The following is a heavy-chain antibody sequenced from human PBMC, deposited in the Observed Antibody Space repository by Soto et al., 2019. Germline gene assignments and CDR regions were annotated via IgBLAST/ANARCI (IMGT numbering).Heavy chain of an antibody. CDR1: GFTFSDYY. D-gene: IGHD2-21*02. Sequence: QVQLVESGGGLVKPGGSLRLSCAASGFTFSDYYMSWIRQAPGKGLEWVSYISSSGSTIYYADSVKGRFTISREKAKNSLYLQMNSLRAEDTAVYYCARESCVGDCYPDAFYIWGQGTMVTVSS. CDR3: ARESCVGDCYPDAFYI. CDR2: ISSSGSTI. V-gene: IGHV3-11*01. J-gene: IGHJ3*02.